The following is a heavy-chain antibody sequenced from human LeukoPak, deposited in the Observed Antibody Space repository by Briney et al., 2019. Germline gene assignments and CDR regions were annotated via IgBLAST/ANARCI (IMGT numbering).Heavy chain of an antibody. D-gene: IGHD6-19*01. Sequence: PGGSLRLSCAASGFTFSSYWMHWVRQAPGKGLVWVSRINSDGSSTSYADSVKGRFTISRDNAKSTLYLQMNSLRAEDTAVYYCAREQWLSADAFDIWGQGTMVTVSS. CDR3: AREQWLSADAFDI. CDR2: INSDGSST. CDR1: GFTFSSYW. V-gene: IGHV3-74*01. J-gene: IGHJ3*02.